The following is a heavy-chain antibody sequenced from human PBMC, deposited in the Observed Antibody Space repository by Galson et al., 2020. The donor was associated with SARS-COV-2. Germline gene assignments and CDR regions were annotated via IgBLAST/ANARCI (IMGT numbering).Heavy chain of an antibody. Sequence: GGSLRLSCAASGFTFDDYAMHWVRQAPGKGLEWVSGISWNSGSIGYADSVKGRFTISRDNAKNSLYLQMNSLRAEDTALYYCAKLCGYYYEGDYWGQGTLVTVSS. CDR3: AKLCGYYYEGDY. J-gene: IGHJ4*02. D-gene: IGHD3-22*01. CDR2: ISWNSGSI. V-gene: IGHV3-9*01. CDR1: GFTFDDYA.